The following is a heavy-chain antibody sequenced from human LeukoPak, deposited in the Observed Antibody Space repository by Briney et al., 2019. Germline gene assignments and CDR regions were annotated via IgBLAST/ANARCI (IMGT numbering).Heavy chain of an antibody. CDR1: GFTVSSNY. D-gene: IGHD6-6*01. CDR3: AKALGSSHQFIFDS. Sequence: GGSLRLSCAASGFTVSSNYMSWVRQAPGKGLEWDSVIYRDGSTYYADSVKGRFTISRHSSDNTLYLQMNSLRPEDTAVYYCAKALGSSHQFIFDSWGQGTLVTVSS. V-gene: IGHV3-53*04. J-gene: IGHJ4*02. CDR2: IYRDGST.